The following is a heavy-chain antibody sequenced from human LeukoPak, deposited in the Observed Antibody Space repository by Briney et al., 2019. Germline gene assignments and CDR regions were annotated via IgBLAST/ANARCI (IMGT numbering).Heavy chain of an antibody. CDR3: ARGGILNWFDP. V-gene: IGHV4-59*12. CDR2: IYYSGST. CDR1: GGSISSYY. Sequence: SETLSLTCTVSGGSISSYYWSWIRQPPGKGLEWIGYIYYSGSTNYNPSLKSRVTISVDTSKNQFSLKLSSVTAADTAVYYCARGGILNWFDPWGQGTLVTVSS. D-gene: IGHD6-13*01. J-gene: IGHJ5*02.